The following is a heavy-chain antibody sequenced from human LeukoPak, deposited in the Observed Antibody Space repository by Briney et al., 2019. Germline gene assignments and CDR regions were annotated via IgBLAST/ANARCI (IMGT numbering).Heavy chain of an antibody. CDR1: GGTFSSYA. CDR2: IIPIFGTA. V-gene: IGHV1-69*13. J-gene: IGHJ4*02. D-gene: IGHD3-22*01. CDR3: AVDSSGYYLQYFDY. Sequence: ASVKVSCKASGGTFSSYAISWVRQAPGQGLEWMGGIIPIFGTANYARKFQGRVTITADESTSTAYMELSSLRSEDTAVYYCAVDSSGYYLQYFDYWGQGTLVTVSS.